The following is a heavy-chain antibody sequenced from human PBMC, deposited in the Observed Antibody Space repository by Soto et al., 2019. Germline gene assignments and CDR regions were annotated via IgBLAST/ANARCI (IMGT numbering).Heavy chain of an antibody. CDR1: GYTFTGYY. V-gene: IGHV1-2*02. CDR2: INPNSGGT. J-gene: IGHJ5*02. Sequence: ASVKVSCKASGYTFTGYYMHWVRQAPGQGLEWMGWINPNSGGTNYAQKFQGRVTMTRDTSISTAYMELSRLRSDDTAVYYCARIRDIAAAGSRSDWFDPWGQGTLVTVSS. CDR3: ARIRDIAAAGSRSDWFDP. D-gene: IGHD6-13*01.